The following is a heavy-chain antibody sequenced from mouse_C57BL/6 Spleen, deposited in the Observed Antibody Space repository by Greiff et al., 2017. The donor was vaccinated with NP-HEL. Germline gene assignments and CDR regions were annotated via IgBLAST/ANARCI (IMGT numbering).Heavy chain of an antibody. J-gene: IGHJ4*01. CDR2: IYPGDGDT. CDR3: ARSRDAGAMDY. D-gene: IGHD3-3*01. Sequence: QVQLQQSGAELVKPGASVKISCKASGYAFSSYWMNWVKQRPGKGLEWIGQIYPGDGDTNYNGKFKGKATLTADNSSSTAYMQLSSLTSEDSAVYFCARSRDAGAMDYWGQGTSVTVSS. CDR1: GYAFSSYW. V-gene: IGHV1-80*01.